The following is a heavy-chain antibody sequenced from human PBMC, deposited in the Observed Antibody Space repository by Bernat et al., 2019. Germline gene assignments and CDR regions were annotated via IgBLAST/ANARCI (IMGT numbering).Heavy chain of an antibody. V-gene: IGHV2-5*02. J-gene: IGHJ4*02. D-gene: IGHD3-10*01. Sequence: QITLKESGPTLVKPTQTLTLTCTFSGFSLSTSGVGVGWIRQPPGKALEWLALIYWDDDKRYSPSLKSRLTITKDTSKNQVVRTMTNMDPVDTATYYCALVFGGAVFDYWGQGTLVTVSS. CDR2: IYWDDDK. CDR1: GFSLSTSGVG. CDR3: ALVFGGAVFDY.